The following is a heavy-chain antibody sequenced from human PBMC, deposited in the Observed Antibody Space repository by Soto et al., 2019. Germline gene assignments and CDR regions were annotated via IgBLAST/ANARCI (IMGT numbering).Heavy chain of an antibody. CDR3: ARVRYQVISDGMDV. J-gene: IGHJ6*02. CDR1: GSTFTGYY. CDR2: INPQTGGT. V-gene: IGHV1-2*02. Sequence: GASVKVSCKASGSTFTGYYIHWVREAPGQGLEWMGWINPQTGGTSYAQKFQGRVTLSRDTSINTAYLELGRLRFDDAAVYFCARVRYQVISDGMDVWGQGTTVTVSS. D-gene: IGHD2-2*01.